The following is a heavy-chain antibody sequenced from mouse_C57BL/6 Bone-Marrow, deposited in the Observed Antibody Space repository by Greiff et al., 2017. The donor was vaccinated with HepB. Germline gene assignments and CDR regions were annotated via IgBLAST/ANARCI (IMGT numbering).Heavy chain of an antibody. CDR1: GYTFTDYY. CDR2: INPNNGGT. V-gene: IGHV1-26*01. D-gene: IGHD1-1*01. CDR3: ARETTVVEGEAMDY. Sequence: VQLQQSGPELVKPGASVKISCKASGYTFTDYYMNWVKQSHGKSLEWIGDINPNNGGTSYNQKFKGKATLTVDKSSSTAYMELRSLTSEDSAVYYCARETTVVEGEAMDYWGQGTSVTVSS. J-gene: IGHJ4*01.